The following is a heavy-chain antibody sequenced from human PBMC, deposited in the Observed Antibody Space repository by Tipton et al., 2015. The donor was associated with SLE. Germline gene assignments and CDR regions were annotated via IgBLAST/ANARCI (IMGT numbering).Heavy chain of an antibody. CDR1: GGSISSYY. Sequence: TLSLTCTVSGGSISSYYWSWIRQPPGKGLEWIGYINYSGSTNYNPSLKSRVTISVDTSKNQFSLKLSSVTAADTAVYYCARRSGYCSGGSCGWFDPWGQGTLVTVSS. CDR3: ARRSGYCSGGSCGWFDP. V-gene: IGHV4-59*01. J-gene: IGHJ5*02. D-gene: IGHD2-15*01. CDR2: INYSGST.